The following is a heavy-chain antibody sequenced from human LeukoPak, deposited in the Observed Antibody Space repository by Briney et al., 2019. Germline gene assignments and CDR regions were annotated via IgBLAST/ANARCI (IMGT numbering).Heavy chain of an antibody. CDR1: DDSITMYY. J-gene: IGHJ6*03. CDR3: ARGRVSSSTWYSTYYYYFYMDV. D-gene: IGHD1-1*01. V-gene: IGHV4-59*01. Sequence: SETLSLTCSVSDDSITMYYWTWIRQPPGKGLEGIGDVDPTGSTTFNPSLNCRVSISRDTTKNLFSLRLRSVTAADTAVYFCARGRVSSSTWYSTYYYYFYMDVWGKGTTVTVSS. CDR2: VDPTGST.